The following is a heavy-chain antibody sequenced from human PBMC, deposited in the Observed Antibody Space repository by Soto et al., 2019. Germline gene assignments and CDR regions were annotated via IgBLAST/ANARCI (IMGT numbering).Heavy chain of an antibody. CDR2: ISYDGSNK. CDR1: VFTFSSYG. V-gene: IGHV3-30*18. D-gene: IGHD5-18*01. CDR3: AKDESVDTAMSYFLASGDAFDI. Sequence: GGSLRLSCAASVFTFSSYGRHWGRQAPGTVLEWVAVISYDGSNKYYADSVKGRFTISRDNSKNTLYLQMNSLRAEDTAVYYCAKDESVDTAMSYFLASGDAFDIWGQGTMVTVSS. J-gene: IGHJ3*02.